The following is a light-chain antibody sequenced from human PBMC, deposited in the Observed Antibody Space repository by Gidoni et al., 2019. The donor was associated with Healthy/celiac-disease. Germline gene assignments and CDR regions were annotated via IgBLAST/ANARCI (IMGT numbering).Light chain of an antibody. Sequence: DSVMTQSPLSLPVTPGEPASISCRSSQSLLHSNGYNYLDWYLQKPGQSPQLLIYLGSNRASGVPDRFSGSGSGTDFTLKISRVEAEDVGVYYCMQALQIRTFGQGTKVEIK. J-gene: IGKJ1*01. CDR2: LGS. V-gene: IGKV2-28*01. CDR3: MQALQIRT. CDR1: QSLLHSNGYNY.